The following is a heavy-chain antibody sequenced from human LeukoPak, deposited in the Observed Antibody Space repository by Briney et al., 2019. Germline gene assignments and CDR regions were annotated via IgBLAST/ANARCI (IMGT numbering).Heavy chain of an antibody. CDR1: GASISSSY. CDR3: VRGNYDNRGYSNAFDI. J-gene: IGHJ3*02. Sequence: SGTLSLTCTVSGASISSSYWSWSRQPRGKRLEWIGYIYYNGNTNSNPSLKSRVTISADTSKNRFSLKLSSVTAADTAIYYCVRGNYDNRGYSNAFDIWGQGTMVTVSS. CDR2: IYYNGNT. D-gene: IGHD3-22*01. V-gene: IGHV4-59*01.